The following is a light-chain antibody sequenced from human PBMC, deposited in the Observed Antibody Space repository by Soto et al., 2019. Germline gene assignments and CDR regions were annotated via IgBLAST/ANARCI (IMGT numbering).Light chain of an antibody. J-gene: IGKJ1*01. CDR1: QSVSSN. CDR3: QQYNNWPRT. Sequence: EIVMTQSPATLSVSPGERATLSCRASQSVSSNLAWYQQKPGQAPRLLIYGASARATGIPVRFSGSGSGTEFTLTISSLQSEDSAVYYCQQYNNWPRTFGQGTKVDIK. CDR2: GAS. V-gene: IGKV3-15*01.